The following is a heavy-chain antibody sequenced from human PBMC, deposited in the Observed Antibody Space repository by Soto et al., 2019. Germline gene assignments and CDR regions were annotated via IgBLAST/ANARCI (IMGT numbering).Heavy chain of an antibody. CDR1: GYTFTSYD. V-gene: IGHV1-8*01. D-gene: IGHD3-3*01. CDR3: ARGITIFGVVSRG. J-gene: IGHJ4*02. CDR2: MNPNSGNT. Sequence: QVQLVQSGAEVKKPGASVKVSCKASGYTFTSYDINWVRQAPGQGLEWMGWMNPNSGNTGYAQKFQGRGTMSRNTSISTAYMELSSLRSEDTAVYYCARGITIFGVVSRGRGQGTLVTVSS.